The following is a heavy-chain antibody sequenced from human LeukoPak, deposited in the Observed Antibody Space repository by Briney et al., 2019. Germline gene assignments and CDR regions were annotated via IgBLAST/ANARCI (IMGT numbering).Heavy chain of an antibody. V-gene: IGHV3-9*01. CDR1: GFTFDDYA. D-gene: IGHD2-15*01. J-gene: IGHJ4*02. CDR2: ISWNSGSI. Sequence: GRSLRLSCAASGFTFDDYAMHWVRQAPGKGLEWGSGISWNSGSIGYTDSVKGRFTISRDNAKNSLYLQMNSLRAEDTALYYCAKEKNSFYCSGGSCYSGVMYYFDHWGQGTLVTVSS. CDR3: AKEKNSFYCSGGSCYSGVMYYFDH.